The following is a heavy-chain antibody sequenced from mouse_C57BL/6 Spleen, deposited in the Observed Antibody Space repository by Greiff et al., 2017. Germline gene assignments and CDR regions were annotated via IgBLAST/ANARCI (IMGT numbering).Heavy chain of an antibody. Sequence: EVQLVESGGGLVKPGGSLKLSCAASGFTFSSYTMSWVRQTPEKRLEWVATISGGGGNTYYPDSVKGRFTISRDNAKNSLYLQMCSLRSEDTALYYCARGTGTGFAYGGQGTLVTVSA. CDR2: ISGGGGNT. V-gene: IGHV5-9*01. J-gene: IGHJ3*01. D-gene: IGHD4-1*01. CDR1: GFTFSSYT. CDR3: ARGTGTGFAY.